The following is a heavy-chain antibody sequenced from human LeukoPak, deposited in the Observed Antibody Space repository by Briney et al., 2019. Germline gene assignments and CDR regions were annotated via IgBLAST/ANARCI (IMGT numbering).Heavy chain of an antibody. V-gene: IGHV3-48*02. Sequence: GGSLRLSCAASGFTFSSYGMHWVRQAPGKGLEWLSYISGIGTTIYYADSVKGRSTTSRDNAKNSLYLQMSSLRDEDTAVYYCARDGNMDVWGQGTTVTVSS. CDR2: ISGIGTTI. CDR3: ARDGNMDV. CDR1: GFTFSSYG. J-gene: IGHJ6*02.